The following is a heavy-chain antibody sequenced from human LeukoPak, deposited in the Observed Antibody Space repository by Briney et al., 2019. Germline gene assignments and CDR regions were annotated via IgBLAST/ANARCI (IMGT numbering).Heavy chain of an antibody. D-gene: IGHD3-10*01. Sequence: GGCRRLSCAASGFTLSSYWMSWVRQAPGGGLEWVANIKQDGSEKYYVDSVKGRFTISRDNAKNSLYLQMNSLRAEDTAVYYCARVRGSGSYEGNFDYWGQGTLVTVSS. J-gene: IGHJ4*02. CDR3: ARVRGSGSYEGNFDY. CDR1: GFTLSSYW. V-gene: IGHV3-7*01. CDR2: IKQDGSEK.